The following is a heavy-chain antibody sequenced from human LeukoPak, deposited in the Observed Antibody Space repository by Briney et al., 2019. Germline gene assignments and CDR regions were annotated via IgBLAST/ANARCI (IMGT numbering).Heavy chain of an antibody. CDR3: ARMSAINGGFDP. J-gene: IGHJ5*02. Sequence: SGPALVKPTQTLTLTCTFSGFSLTTSGMCVSWIRQPPGKALEWLARIDWDDDTYYSTSLKTRLTISKDTSKNQVVLTMTNMDPVDTATYYCARMSAINGGFDPWGQGTLVTVSS. D-gene: IGHD2-21*01. CDR2: IDWDDDT. V-gene: IGHV2-70*11. CDR1: GFSLTTSGMC.